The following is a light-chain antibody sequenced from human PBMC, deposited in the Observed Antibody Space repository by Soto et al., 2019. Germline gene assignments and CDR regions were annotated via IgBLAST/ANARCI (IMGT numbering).Light chain of an antibody. J-gene: IGKJ1*01. CDR2: DTS. CDR3: QQYGRNPWT. Sequence: EIVLTQSPATLSLSPGQRATLSCRASQGVSSNYLAWYQQKPGQAPRRLIYDTSSRATGIPDRFRGSGSGKDFTLTVSALEPEESADYYCQQYGRNPWTFGQGNKVEVK. CDR1: QGVSSNY. V-gene: IGKV3-20*01.